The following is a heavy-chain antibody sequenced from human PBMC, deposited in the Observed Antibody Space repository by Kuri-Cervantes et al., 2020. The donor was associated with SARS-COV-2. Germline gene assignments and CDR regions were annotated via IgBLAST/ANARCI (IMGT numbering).Heavy chain of an antibody. CDR2: IWYDGSNK. Sequence: LSLTCAASGFTFSSYGMHWVRQAPGKGLEWVAVIWYDGSNKYYADSVKGRFTISRDNAKNSLYLQMNSLRAEDTAVYYCARDQGPRLRYFDWLLSYAFDIWGQGTMVTVSS. CDR1: GFTFSSYG. D-gene: IGHD3-9*01. J-gene: IGHJ3*02. V-gene: IGHV3-33*01. CDR3: ARDQGPRLRYFDWLLSYAFDI.